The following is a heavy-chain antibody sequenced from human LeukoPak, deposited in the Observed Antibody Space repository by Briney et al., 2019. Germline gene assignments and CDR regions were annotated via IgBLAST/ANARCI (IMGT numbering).Heavy chain of an antibody. D-gene: IGHD3-10*01. CDR3: ARGLNMRFVTMVRGVTVDY. V-gene: IGHV4-61*01. Sequence: SETLSLTCTVSGGSVSRGSYYWSWTRQPPGRGLEWIGYIRHSGTTNYSPSLKSRVTISVDTSKNQFSLKLSSVTAADTAVYYCARGLNMRFVTMVRGVTVDYWGQGTLVTVSS. CDR1: GGSVSRGSYY. CDR2: IRHSGTT. J-gene: IGHJ4*02.